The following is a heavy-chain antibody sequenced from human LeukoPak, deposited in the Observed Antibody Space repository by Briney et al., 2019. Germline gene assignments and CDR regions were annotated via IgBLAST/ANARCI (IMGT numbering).Heavy chain of an antibody. V-gene: IGHV3-23*01. CDR1: GFTFGSYA. J-gene: IGHJ4*02. CDR3: AKDRYRACDSSGPFDY. D-gene: IGHD3-22*01. CDR2: FSGSGGST. Sequence: GGSLRLSCAASGFTFGSYAMSWVRQAPGKGLEWVSSFSGSGGSTYYAESVKGRFTISRDNSKSTLYLQMNSLRAEDTAVYYCAKDRYRACDSSGPFDYWGQGTLVTVSS.